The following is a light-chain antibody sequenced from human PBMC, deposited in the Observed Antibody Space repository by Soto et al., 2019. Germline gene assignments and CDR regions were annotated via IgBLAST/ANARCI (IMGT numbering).Light chain of an antibody. J-gene: IGKJ3*01. CDR1: QRLSSF. CDR2: DAS. CDR3: QQRSTWIFT. V-gene: IGKV3-11*01. Sequence: ELVLTQSPATLSLSPGDTATLSCRASQRLSSFLAWYQQKPGQAPRLLIYDASKRAAGIPARFSGSGSGSDFTLTISSLEPEDFAVYYCQQRSTWIFTFGPGTKLDIK.